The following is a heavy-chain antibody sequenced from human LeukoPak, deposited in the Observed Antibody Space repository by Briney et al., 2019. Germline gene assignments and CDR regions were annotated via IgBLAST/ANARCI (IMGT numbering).Heavy chain of an antibody. CDR1: GGSFSGYY. J-gene: IGHJ4*02. CDR3: ARHHDYGDYSFDY. Sequence: SETLSLTCAVYGGSFSGYYWSWIRQPPGKGLEWIGYIYYSGNTNYSPSLKSRVTISVDTSNNQFSLKLNSVTAADTAVYYCARHHDYGDYSFDYWGQGTLVTVSS. CDR2: IYYSGNT. V-gene: IGHV4-59*08. D-gene: IGHD4-17*01.